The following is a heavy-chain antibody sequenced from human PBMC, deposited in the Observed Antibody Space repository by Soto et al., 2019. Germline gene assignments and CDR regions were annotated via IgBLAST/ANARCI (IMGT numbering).Heavy chain of an antibody. Sequence: QVQLVQSGAEVKKPGASVKVSCKASGYTFTSYGISWVRQAPGQGLEWMGWISAYNGNTNYAQKLQGRVTMTTDTSTRTAYMELRSLRSDDTAVYYCARGHYDFWSGYYPTSNWFDPWGQGTLVTVSS. CDR2: ISAYNGNT. J-gene: IGHJ5*02. CDR1: GYTFTSYG. V-gene: IGHV1-18*01. CDR3: ARGHYDFWSGYYPTSNWFDP. D-gene: IGHD3-3*01.